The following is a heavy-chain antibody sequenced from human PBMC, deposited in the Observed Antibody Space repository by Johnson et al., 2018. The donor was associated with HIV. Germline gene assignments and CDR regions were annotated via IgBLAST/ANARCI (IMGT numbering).Heavy chain of an antibody. V-gene: IGHV3-74*01. CDR1: GFTFSSYW. J-gene: IGHJ3*02. CDR2: INNDGRST. CDR3: VKEGVGRELLSAFDI. D-gene: IGHD1-26*01. Sequence: VHLVESGGGVVQPGGSLRLSCAASGFTFSSYWMHWVRQAPGKGLVWVSRINNDGRSTTYADSVKGRFTISRDNAKNSLYLQMNSLRVEDTALYYCVKEGVGRELLSAFDIWGQGTMVIVSS.